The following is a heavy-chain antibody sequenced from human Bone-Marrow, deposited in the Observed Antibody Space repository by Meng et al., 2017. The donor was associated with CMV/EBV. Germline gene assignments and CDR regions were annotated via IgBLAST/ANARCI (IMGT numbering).Heavy chain of an antibody. CDR3: ARVGGYSSS. V-gene: IGHV3-7*01. Sequence: LTCAASGFTFSSYWRSWVRQAPGKGLEWVANIKQDGSEKYYVDSVKGRFTISRDNAKNSLYLQMNSLRAEDTAVYYGARVGGYSSSWGQGTLVTVSS. CDR1: GFTFSSYW. D-gene: IGHD6-13*01. J-gene: IGHJ4*01. CDR2: IKQDGSEK.